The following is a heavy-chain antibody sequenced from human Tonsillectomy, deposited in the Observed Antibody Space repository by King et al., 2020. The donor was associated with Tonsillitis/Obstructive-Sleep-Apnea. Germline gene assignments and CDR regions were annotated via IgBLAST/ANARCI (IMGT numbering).Heavy chain of an antibody. CDR2: IWNDGSNK. CDR3: ARDLGYCSGGSCYPDY. D-gene: IGHD2-15*01. J-gene: IGHJ4*02. CDR1: GFTFSSYG. Sequence: VQLVESGGGVVQPGRSLRLSCAASGFTFSSYGMHWVRQAPGKGLEWVAVIWNDGSNKYYADAVKGRFTISRDNSKTTLYLKMNSLRAEDTAGYYCARDLGYCSGGSCYPDYWGQGTLVTVSS. V-gene: IGHV3-33*01.